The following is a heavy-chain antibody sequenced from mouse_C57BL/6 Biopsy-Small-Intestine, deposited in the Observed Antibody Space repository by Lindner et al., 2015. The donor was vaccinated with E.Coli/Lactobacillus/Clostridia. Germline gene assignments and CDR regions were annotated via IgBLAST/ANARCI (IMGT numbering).Heavy chain of an antibody. V-gene: IGHV14-1*01. CDR2: IDPEDGDT. J-gene: IGHJ1*03. Sequence: VQLQESGAELVRPGATVKLSCSASGLNIKDYYMHWVKQRPEQGLEWIGRIDPEDGDTEYAPKFQGKATMTADTSSNTAYLHLRSLTSEDTAVYYCTTYFNSRTYFDVWGTGTTVTVSS. CDR3: TTYFNSRTYFDV. CDR1: GLNIKDYY.